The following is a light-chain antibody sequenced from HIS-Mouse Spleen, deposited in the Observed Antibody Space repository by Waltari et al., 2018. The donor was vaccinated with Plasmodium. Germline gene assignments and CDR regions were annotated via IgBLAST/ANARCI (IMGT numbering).Light chain of an antibody. CDR1: SGHSSYA. V-gene: IGLV4-69*01. J-gene: IGLJ3*02. Sequence: QLVLTQSPSASASLGASVKLTCTLSSGHSSYAIAWHQQQPEKGPRYLMKLNSDGSHSKGDVIPDRFAGSSSGAERYLTSSSLQSEDEADYYCQTWGTGMVFGGGTKLTVL. CDR2: LNSDGSH. CDR3: QTWGTGMV.